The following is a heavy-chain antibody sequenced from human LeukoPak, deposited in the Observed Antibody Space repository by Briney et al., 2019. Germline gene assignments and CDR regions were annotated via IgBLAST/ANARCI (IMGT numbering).Heavy chain of an antibody. V-gene: IGHV4-59*01. J-gene: IGHJ4*02. Sequence: SETPSLTCTASGGSISSYYWSWIRQSPGKGLEWIRYIYYSGRTNYNPSLKSRVTISVDTSKNQFSLKLSSVTAADTAVYYCASYDSSGYSLKYWGQGTLVTVSS. CDR3: ASYDSSGYSLKY. CDR2: IYYSGRT. CDR1: GGSISSYY. D-gene: IGHD3-22*01.